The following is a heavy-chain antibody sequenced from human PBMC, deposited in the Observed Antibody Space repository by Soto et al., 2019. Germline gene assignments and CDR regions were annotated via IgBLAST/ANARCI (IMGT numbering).Heavy chain of an antibody. CDR3: ARGAVGMIVVVTSHFDY. Sequence: QVQLVQSGAEVKKPGASVKVSCKASGYTFTSYAMHWVRQAPGQRLEWMGWINAGNGNTKYSQKFQGRVTITRDTSASTAYMELSSLRSEDTAVYYCARGAVGMIVVVTSHFDYWGQGTLVTVSS. CDR1: GYTFTSYA. D-gene: IGHD3-22*01. J-gene: IGHJ4*02. CDR2: INAGNGNT. V-gene: IGHV1-3*01.